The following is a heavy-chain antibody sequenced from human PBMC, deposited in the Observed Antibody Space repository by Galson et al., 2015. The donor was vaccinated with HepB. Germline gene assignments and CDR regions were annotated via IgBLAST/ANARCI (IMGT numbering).Heavy chain of an antibody. Sequence: SLRLSCAASGFTFSSYWMSWVRQAPGKGLEWVANIKQDGSEKYYVDSVKGRFTISRDNAKNSLYLQMNSLRAEDTAVYYCARDMGSSWTLYYYYYGMDVWGQGTTVTVSS. V-gene: IGHV3-7*01. CDR1: GFTFSSYW. CDR2: IKQDGSEK. J-gene: IGHJ6*02. CDR3: ARDMGSSWTLYYYYYGMDV. D-gene: IGHD6-13*01.